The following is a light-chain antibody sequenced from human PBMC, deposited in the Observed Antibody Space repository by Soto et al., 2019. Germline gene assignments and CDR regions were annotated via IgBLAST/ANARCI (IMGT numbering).Light chain of an antibody. J-gene: IGLJ2*01. CDR2: DAN. Sequence: QSVLTQPASVSGSPGQSITISCTGTSSDVGGSNYVSWYQQHPGKAPKLIIYDANNRPSGISNRFSGSKSGNTASLTISGLQAEDEADYYCSSYRSGSTLVFGGGTKVTVL. V-gene: IGLV2-14*03. CDR1: SSDVGGSNY. CDR3: SSYRSGSTLV.